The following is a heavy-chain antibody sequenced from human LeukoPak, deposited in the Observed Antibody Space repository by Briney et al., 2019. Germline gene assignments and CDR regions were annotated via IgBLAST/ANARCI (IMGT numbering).Heavy chain of an antibody. CDR2: IVVGSGNT. CDR1: GFTFTSSA. CDR3: AAAGYYYYYGMDV. J-gene: IGHJ6*02. Sequence: SVKVSCKASGFTFTSSAMQWVRQARGQRLEWIGWIVVGSGNTNYAQKFQERVTITRDMSTSTAYMELSSLRSEDTAVYYCAAAGYYYYYGMDVWGQGTTVTVSS. V-gene: IGHV1-58*02.